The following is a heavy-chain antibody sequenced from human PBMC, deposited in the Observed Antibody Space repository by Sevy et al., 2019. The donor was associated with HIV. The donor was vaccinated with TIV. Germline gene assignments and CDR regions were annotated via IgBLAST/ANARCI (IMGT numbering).Heavy chain of an antibody. CDR1: GYTFTSYG. CDR2: ISTYNT. Sequence: ASVKVSCKASGYTFTSYGITWVRQAPGQGLEWMGWISTYNTNYAPKLQGRVTMTTDTSTSTVYMELRSLRSDDTAVYYCARAPSGSQGPGQYFQHWGQGTLVTVSS. V-gene: IGHV1-18*01. J-gene: IGHJ1*01. D-gene: IGHD1-26*01. CDR3: ARAPSGSQGPGQYFQH.